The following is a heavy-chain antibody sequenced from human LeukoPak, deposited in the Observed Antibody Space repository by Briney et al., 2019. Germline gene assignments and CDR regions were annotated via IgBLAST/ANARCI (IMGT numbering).Heavy chain of an antibody. CDR1: GGTFSSYA. J-gene: IGHJ4*02. D-gene: IGHD6-13*01. Sequence: SVKVPCKASGGTFSSYAISWVRQAPGQGLEWMGGIIPIFGTANYAQKFQGRVTITTDESTSTAYMELSSLRSEDTAVYYCARGRIAAALSFFDYWGQGTLVTVSS. CDR2: IIPIFGTA. CDR3: ARGRIAAALSFFDY. V-gene: IGHV1-69*05.